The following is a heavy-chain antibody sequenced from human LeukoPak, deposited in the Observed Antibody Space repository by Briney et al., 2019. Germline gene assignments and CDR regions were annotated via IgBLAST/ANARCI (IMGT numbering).Heavy chain of an antibody. D-gene: IGHD1-1*01. J-gene: IGHJ4*02. Sequence: GGSLTLSCTASGFTISHHCMNWIRQAPGKGLERISYSFTGSPTHYAESVKGRFTVSRDNSKNSLYLQMDSLRSDDTAFYYCARGDIPYNNYFDYWGQGALVTVSS. CDR3: ARGDIPYNNYFDY. V-gene: IGHV3-11*01. CDR2: SFTGSPT. CDR1: GFTISHHC.